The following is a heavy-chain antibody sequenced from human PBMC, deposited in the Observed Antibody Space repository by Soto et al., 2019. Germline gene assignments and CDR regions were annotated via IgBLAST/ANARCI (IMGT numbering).Heavy chain of an antibody. CDR1: GGSISSGGYY. Sequence: QVQLQESGPGLVKPSQTLSLTCTVSGGSISSGGYYWSWIRQHPGKGLEWIGYIYYSGSTYYNPSLKSRVTISVDTSKNQFSLKLSSVTAADTAMYYCARGASMVRGVIVDYWGQGTLVTVSS. V-gene: IGHV4-31*03. D-gene: IGHD3-10*01. J-gene: IGHJ4*02. CDR3: ARGASMVRGVIVDY. CDR2: IYYSGST.